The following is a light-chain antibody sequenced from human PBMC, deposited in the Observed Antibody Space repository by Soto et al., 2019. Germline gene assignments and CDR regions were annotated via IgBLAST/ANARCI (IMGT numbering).Light chain of an antibody. CDR3: QQYSNWPLT. V-gene: IGKV3-15*01. CDR2: GAS. J-gene: IGKJ4*01. CDR1: QSVSSN. Sequence: EIVMTQSPATLSVSPGELATLSFRASQSVSSNLAWYQQKPGQAPRLLIFGASTRATGIPARFSGSGSGAEFSLTISALQSEDFAIYYCQQYSNWPLTFGGGTKVGIK.